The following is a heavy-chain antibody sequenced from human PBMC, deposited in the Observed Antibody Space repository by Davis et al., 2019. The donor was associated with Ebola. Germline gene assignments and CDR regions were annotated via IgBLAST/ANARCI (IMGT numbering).Heavy chain of an antibody. J-gene: IGHJ4*02. V-gene: IGHV3-74*01. Sequence: GESLKISCAASGFTFSSYWMHWVRQAPGKGLVWVSRINSDGSSTSYADSVKGRFTISRDNAKNTLYLQMNSLRAEDTAVYYCAREAELGSGIKYWGQGTLVTVSS. CDR3: AREAELGSGIKY. CDR1: GFTFSSYW. CDR2: INSDGSST. D-gene: IGHD3-10*01.